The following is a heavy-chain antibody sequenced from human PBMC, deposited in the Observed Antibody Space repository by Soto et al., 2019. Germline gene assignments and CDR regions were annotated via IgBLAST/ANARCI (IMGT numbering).Heavy chain of an antibody. V-gene: IGHV3-23*01. CDR1: GFTFGNYA. D-gene: IGHD2-15*01. CDR2: ISGGGDAT. CDR3: AKKSRGSLTLPALYYFDY. Sequence: EVQLLESGGGLVQPGGSLRLSCAASGFTFGNYAFSWVRQAPGKGLEWVSVISGGGDATYYPDSVKGRFTTSRDNAKNTVYLQMNSLRAEDTAVYYCAKKSRGSLTLPALYYFDYWGQGTLVTVSS. J-gene: IGHJ4*02.